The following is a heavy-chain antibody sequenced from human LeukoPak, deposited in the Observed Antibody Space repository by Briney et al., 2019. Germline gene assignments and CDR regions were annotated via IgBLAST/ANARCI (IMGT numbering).Heavy chain of an antibody. J-gene: IGHJ6*02. V-gene: IGHV4-59*01. CDR3: ARVCVEQLATYYYYGMDA. D-gene: IGHD6-13*01. CDR1: GGSISSYY. CDR2: IYYSGST. Sequence: SETLSLTCTVSGGSISSYYWSWIRQPPGKGLEWIGYIYYSGSTNYNPSLKSRVTISVDTSKNQFSLKLSSVTAADTAVYYCARVCVEQLATYYYYGMDAWGQGTTVTVSS.